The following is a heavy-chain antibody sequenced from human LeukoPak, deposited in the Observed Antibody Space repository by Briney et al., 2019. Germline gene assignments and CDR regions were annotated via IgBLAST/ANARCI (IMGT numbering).Heavy chain of an antibody. J-gene: IGHJ3*02. Sequence: ASVKVSCKASGYTFTRHYMNWVRQAPGQGLEWMGKINPGSGATGYAQKFQGRVTMTRDTSTSTVYMELTSLRSADTAVYFCARDGLYCTNGVCSSDIWGQGTLVTVSS. CDR3: ARDGLYCTNGVCSSDI. CDR1: GYTFTRHY. CDR2: INPGSGAT. D-gene: IGHD2-8*01. V-gene: IGHV1-46*01.